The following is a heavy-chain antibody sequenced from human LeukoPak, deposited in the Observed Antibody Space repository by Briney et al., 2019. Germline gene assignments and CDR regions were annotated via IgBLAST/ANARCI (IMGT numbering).Heavy chain of an antibody. J-gene: IGHJ5*02. D-gene: IGHD3-22*01. V-gene: IGHV4-4*07. Sequence: SETLSLTCTVSGGSISSYYWSWIRQPAGKGLEWIGRIYTSGSTNYNPSPKSRVTMSVDTSKNQFSLKLSSVTAADTAVYYCARDLGYYDSSGYPLGLDPWGQGTLVTVSS. CDR1: GGSISSYY. CDR3: ARDLGYYDSSGYPLGLDP. CDR2: IYTSGST.